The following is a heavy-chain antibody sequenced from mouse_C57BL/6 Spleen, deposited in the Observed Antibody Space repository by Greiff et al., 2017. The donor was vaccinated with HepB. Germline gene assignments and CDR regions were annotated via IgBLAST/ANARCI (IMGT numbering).Heavy chain of an antibody. CDR1: GFTFTDYY. Sequence: VQLKESGGGLVQPGGSLSLSCAASGFTFTDYYMSWVRQPPGKALEWLGFIRNKANGYTTEYSASVKGRFTISRDNSQSILYLQMNALRAEDSATYYCARSYYYGSSYIAYWGQGTLVTVSA. CDR3: ARSYYYGSSYIAY. CDR2: IRNKANGYTT. J-gene: IGHJ3*01. D-gene: IGHD1-1*01. V-gene: IGHV7-3*01.